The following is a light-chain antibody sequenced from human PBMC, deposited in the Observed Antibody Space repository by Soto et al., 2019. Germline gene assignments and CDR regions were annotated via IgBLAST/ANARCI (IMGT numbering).Light chain of an antibody. CDR1: SSDVGGYNY. CDR2: EVS. J-gene: IGLJ1*01. V-gene: IGLV2-8*01. Sequence: QSVLTQPPSASGSPGQSVTISCTGTSSDVGGYNYVSWYQQHPGKAPKLMIYEVSKRPSGVPDRFSGSKSGNTASLTISGLQAEDEADYYCTSYSTTGTYVFATGTMVTVL. CDR3: TSYSTTGTYV.